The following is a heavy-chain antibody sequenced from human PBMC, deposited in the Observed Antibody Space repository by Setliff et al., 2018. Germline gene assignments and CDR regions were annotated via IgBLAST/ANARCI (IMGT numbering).Heavy chain of an antibody. CDR1: GFTFSSYE. V-gene: IGHV3-48*03. CDR3: AKEYSSTWVKAWFDP. CDR2: ISSSGSTI. D-gene: IGHD6-13*01. J-gene: IGHJ5*02. Sequence: PGGSLRLSCAASGFTFSSYEMNWVRQAPGKGLEWVSYISSSGSTIYYADSVKGRFTISRDNAKNSLYLQMNSLRAEDTAVYYCAKEYSSTWVKAWFDPWGQGTLVTVSS.